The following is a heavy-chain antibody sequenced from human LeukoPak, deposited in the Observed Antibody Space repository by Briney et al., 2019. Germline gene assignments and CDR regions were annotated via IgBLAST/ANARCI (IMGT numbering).Heavy chain of an antibody. D-gene: IGHD3/OR15-3a*01. Sequence: GGSLRLSCAASGFTFSDYYMSWIRQAPGKGLEWVSSISSSSSYIYYADSVKGRFTISRDNAKNSLYLQMNSLRAEDTAVYYCARDLGLEYYYYGMDVWGQGTTVTVSS. CDR2: ISSSSSYI. J-gene: IGHJ6*02. V-gene: IGHV3-11*06. CDR3: ARDLGLEYYYYGMDV. CDR1: GFTFSDYY.